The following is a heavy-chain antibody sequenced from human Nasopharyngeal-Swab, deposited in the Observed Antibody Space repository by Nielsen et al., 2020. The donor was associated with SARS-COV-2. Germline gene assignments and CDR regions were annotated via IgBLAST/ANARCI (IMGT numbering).Heavy chain of an antibody. J-gene: IGHJ5*02. V-gene: IGHV5-51*01. CDR3: ARNMGYFHTSIWLDP. CDR1: GYDFAGYW. CDR2: IYPDHSGT. Sequence: GESLKISCKTSGYDFAGYWIAWVRQKPGQGLEWMGIIYPDHSGTKYSPSFRGQVTFSVDKSISTAYLQWSNLEASDTAVYYCARNMGYFHTSIWLDPWGQGTLVTVSS. D-gene: IGHD2/OR15-2a*01.